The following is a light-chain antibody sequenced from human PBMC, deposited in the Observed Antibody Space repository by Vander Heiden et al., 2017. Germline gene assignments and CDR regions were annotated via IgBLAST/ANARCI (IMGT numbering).Light chain of an antibody. CDR2: STN. CDR1: PCSVFTSYY. Sequence: QTVVIQELSFSVSSGGTVTQICDLSPCSVFTSYYPRWYQQTPGQAPRTLIYSTNTRSSGVPDRFSGSILGNKAALTITGAQADDESDYYCVLYMASGVFGGGTKLTVL. V-gene: IGLV8-61*01. J-gene: IGLJ3*02. CDR3: VLYMASGV.